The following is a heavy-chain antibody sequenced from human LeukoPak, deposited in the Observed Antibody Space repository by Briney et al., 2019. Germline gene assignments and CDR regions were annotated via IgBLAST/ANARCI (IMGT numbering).Heavy chain of an antibody. CDR3: ASHYDFWSGYYH. D-gene: IGHD3-3*01. V-gene: IGHV4-31*03. J-gene: IGHJ4*02. CDR2: IYYSGST. CDR1: GGSISSGGYY. Sequence: MTSQTLSLTCTVSGGSISSGGYYWSWIRQHPGKGLEWIGYIYYSGSTYYNPSLKSRVTISVDTSKNQFSLKLSSVTAADTAVYYCASHYDFWSGYYHWGQGTLVTVSS.